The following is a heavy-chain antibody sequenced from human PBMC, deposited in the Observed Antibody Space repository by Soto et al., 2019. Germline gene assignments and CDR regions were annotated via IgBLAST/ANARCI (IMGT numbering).Heavy chain of an antibody. CDR3: ARSPGFLEWLSTAAYYGMDV. J-gene: IGHJ6*02. CDR1: GYTFTGYY. V-gene: IGHV1-2*04. Sequence: QVQLVQSGAEVKKPGASVKVSCKASGYTFTGYYMHWVRQAPGQGLEWMGWINPNSGGTNYAQKFQGWGTMNRDTSISTAYMELSRLRSDDTAVYYCARSPGFLEWLSTAAYYGMDVWGQGTTVTVSS. CDR2: INPNSGGT. D-gene: IGHD3-3*01.